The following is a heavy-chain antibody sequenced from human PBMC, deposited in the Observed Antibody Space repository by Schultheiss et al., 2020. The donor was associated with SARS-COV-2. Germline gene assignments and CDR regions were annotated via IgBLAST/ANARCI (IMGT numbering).Heavy chain of an antibody. J-gene: IGHJ6*02. D-gene: IGHD2-15*01. V-gene: IGHV4-34*01. CDR3: ASSPIVVVVAATKFGIDYYYYGMDV. CDR1: GGSFSGYY. CDR2: INHSGST. Sequence: SETLSLTCAVYGGSFSGYYWSWIRQPPGKGLEWIGEINHSGSTNYNPSLKSRVTISVDTSKNQFSLKLSSVTAADTAVYYCASSPIVVVVAATKFGIDYYYYGMDVWGQGTTVTVSS.